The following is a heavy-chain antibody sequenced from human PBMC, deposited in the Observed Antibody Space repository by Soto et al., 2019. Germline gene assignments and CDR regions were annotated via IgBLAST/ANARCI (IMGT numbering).Heavy chain of an antibody. CDR1: GYSFTSYW. J-gene: IGHJ3*02. Sequence: GESLKISCKGSGYSFTSYWISWVRQMPGKGLEWMGRIDPSDSYTNYSPSFQGHVTISADKSISTAYLQWSSLKASDTAMYYCARHPDIVVVPAAKSGAFDSWRQRTMVTVSS. V-gene: IGHV5-10-1*01. D-gene: IGHD2-2*01. CDR3: ARHPDIVVVPAAKSGAFDS. CDR2: IDPSDSYT.